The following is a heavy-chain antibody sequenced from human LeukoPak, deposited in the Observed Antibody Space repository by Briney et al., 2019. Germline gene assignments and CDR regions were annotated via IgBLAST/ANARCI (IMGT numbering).Heavy chain of an antibody. D-gene: IGHD3-10*01. CDR1: GFTVSSNY. CDR2: IYSGGST. CDR3: ARDSPDYYGSGSYYRNAFDI. V-gene: IGHV3-66*01. Sequence: GGSLRLSCAASGFTVSSNYMSWVRQAPGRGLEWVSVIYSGGSTYYADSVKGRFTISRDNSKNTLYLQMNSLRAEDTAVYYCARDSPDYYGSGSYYRNAFDIWGQGTMVTVSS. J-gene: IGHJ3*02.